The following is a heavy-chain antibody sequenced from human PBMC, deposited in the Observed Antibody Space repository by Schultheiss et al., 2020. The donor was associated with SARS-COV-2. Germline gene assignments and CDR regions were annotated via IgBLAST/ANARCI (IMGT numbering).Heavy chain of an antibody. J-gene: IGHJ6*02. Sequence: ASVKVSCKASGYTFTSYAMHWVRQAPGQRLEWMGWINTGNGNTYYSQKFQGRVTITRDTFATTAYMELSSLRSEDTAVFYCARSGSPIYVSGSYYRYYYVMDVWGQGTTVTVSS. V-gene: IGHV1-3*04. CDR1: GYTFTSYA. D-gene: IGHD3-10*01. CDR2: INTGNGNT. CDR3: ARSGSPIYVSGSYYRYYYVMDV.